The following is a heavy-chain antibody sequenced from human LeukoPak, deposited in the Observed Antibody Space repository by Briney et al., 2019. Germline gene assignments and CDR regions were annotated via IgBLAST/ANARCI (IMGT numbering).Heavy chain of an antibody. J-gene: IGHJ4*02. CDR1: GFTLSNAW. D-gene: IGHD3-10*01. V-gene: IGHV3-7*01. CDR2: IKEDGSEI. CDR3: GRSPDGVDN. Sequence: QSGGSLRLSCAASGFTLSNAWMNWVRQAPGKGLEFVANIKEDGSEIFYLDSVKGRFTISRDNAKNSLYLQMNSLRVEDTAVYYCGRSPDGVDNWGQGTLVTVSS.